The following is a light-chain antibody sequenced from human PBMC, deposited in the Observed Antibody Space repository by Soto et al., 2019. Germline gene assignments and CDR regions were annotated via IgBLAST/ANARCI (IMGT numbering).Light chain of an antibody. V-gene: IGLV2-11*01. J-gene: IGLJ3*02. Sequence: QSVLTQPRSVSGSPGQSVTISCTGASGDVGGYNFVSWYQQHPGKAPTLMIFDVSQRPSGVPDRFSGSKSVNTASLTISGLQAEDEADYYCCSYGGSYTWVFGGGTKLTVL. CDR3: CSYGGSYTWV. CDR2: DVS. CDR1: SGDVGGYNF.